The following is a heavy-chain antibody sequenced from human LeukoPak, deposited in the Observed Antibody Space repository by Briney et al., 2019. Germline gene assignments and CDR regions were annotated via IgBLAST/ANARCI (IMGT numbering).Heavy chain of an antibody. J-gene: IGHJ4*02. CDR2: ISSSGSTI. CDR1: GFTFSSYE. D-gene: IGHD1-26*01. CDR3: AGLVYSGSYFDY. V-gene: IGHV3-48*03. Sequence: PGGSLRLSCAASGFTFSSYEMNWVRQAPGKGLEWVSYISSSGSTIYYADSVKGRFTISRDNAKNSLYLQMNSLRAEDTAVYYCAGLVYSGSYFDYWGQGTLVTVSS.